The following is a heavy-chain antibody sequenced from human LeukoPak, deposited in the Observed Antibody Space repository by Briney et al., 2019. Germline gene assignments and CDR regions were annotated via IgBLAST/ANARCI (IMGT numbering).Heavy chain of an antibody. D-gene: IGHD2-21*02. CDR2: INHSGST. Sequence: SETLSLTCAVYGGSFSGYYWSWIRQPPGKGLEWIGEINHSGSTNYNPSLRSRVTISVDTSKNQFSLKLSSVTAADTAVYYCARAYCVGDCSVLHIYFDNWGQGTLVTVSS. CDR1: GGSFSGYY. V-gene: IGHV4-34*01. J-gene: IGHJ4*02. CDR3: ARAYCVGDCSVLHIYFDN.